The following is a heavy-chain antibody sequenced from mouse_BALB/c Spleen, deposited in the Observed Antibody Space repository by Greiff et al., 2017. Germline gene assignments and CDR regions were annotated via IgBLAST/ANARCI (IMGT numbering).Heavy chain of an antibody. CDR1: GFNIKDYY. D-gene: IGHD2-4*01. CDR2: IDPENGDT. J-gene: IGHJ2*01. CDR3: NAWDYDGFDY. Sequence: VQLQQSGAELVRSGASVKLSCTASGFNIKDYYMHWVKQRPEQGLEWIGWIDPENGDTEYAPKFQGKATMTADTSSNTAYLQLSSLTSEDTAVDYSNAWDYDGFDYWGQGTTLTVSS. V-gene: IGHV14-4*02.